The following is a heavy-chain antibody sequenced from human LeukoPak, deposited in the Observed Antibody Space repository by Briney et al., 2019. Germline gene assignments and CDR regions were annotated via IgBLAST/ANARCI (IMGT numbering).Heavy chain of an antibody. V-gene: IGHV3-7*03. Sequence: GGSLRLSCAASGFTFSDYYMSRIRQAPGKGLEWVANIKQDGSEKYYVDSVKGRFTISRDNAKNSLYLQMNSLRAEDTAVYYCARDGGSYLFDYWGQGTLVTVSS. CDR2: IKQDGSEK. J-gene: IGHJ4*02. D-gene: IGHD1-26*01. CDR3: ARDGGSYLFDY. CDR1: GFTFSDYY.